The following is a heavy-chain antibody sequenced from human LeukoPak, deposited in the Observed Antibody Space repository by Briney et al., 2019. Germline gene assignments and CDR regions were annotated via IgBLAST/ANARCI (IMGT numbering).Heavy chain of an antibody. CDR1: GGSFSGYY. Sequence: SETLSLTRAVYGGSFSGYYWRWIRQPPGKGPEWIGEITHSGSINYNPSLKSRVTISVDTSKNQFSLKLSSMIAADTAVYYCARGRYSSGWYNWFDPWGQGTLVTVSS. CDR3: ARGRYSSGWYNWFDP. V-gene: IGHV4-34*01. CDR2: ITHSGSI. J-gene: IGHJ5*02. D-gene: IGHD6-19*01.